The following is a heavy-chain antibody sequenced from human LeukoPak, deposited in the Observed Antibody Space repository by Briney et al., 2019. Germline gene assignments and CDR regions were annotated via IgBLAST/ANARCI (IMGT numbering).Heavy chain of an antibody. CDR3: ASGTHSTEFDP. CDR2: SYYSGST. J-gene: IGHJ5*02. Sequence: SETLSLTCTVSGGSLSCSSYYWGWIRQPPGKGLEWIGSSYYSGSTYYNPSPKSRVTISVDTSKNQFSLKLSSVTAADTAEYYCASGTHSTEFDPWGQGTLVTVSS. V-gene: IGHV4-39*01. D-gene: IGHD3-10*01. CDR1: GGSLSCSSYY.